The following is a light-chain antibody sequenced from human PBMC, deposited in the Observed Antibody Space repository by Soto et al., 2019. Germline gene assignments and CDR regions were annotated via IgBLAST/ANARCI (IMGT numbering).Light chain of an antibody. V-gene: IGLV2-14*03. Sequence: QSALTQPASVSGSPGQSITISCTATTSDVGAYNYVSWYQQHPGKAPQLMIYDVTDRPSGVSNRFSGSKSGNTASLTISGLQAEDEADYYCSSYTSSSTLVFGGGTKLTVL. CDR2: DVT. CDR3: SSYTSSSTLV. J-gene: IGLJ3*02. CDR1: TSDVGAYNY.